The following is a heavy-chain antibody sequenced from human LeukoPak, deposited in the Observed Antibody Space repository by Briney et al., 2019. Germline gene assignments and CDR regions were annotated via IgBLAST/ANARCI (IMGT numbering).Heavy chain of an antibody. D-gene: IGHD6-19*01. Sequence: PSETLSLTCTVSGGSVSSGSYYWSWIRQPPGKGLEWIGYIYYSGSTNYNPSLKSRVTISVDTSKNQFSLKLSSVTAADTAVYYCARDSSGWYYFDSWGQGTLVTVSS. CDR2: IYYSGST. J-gene: IGHJ4*02. CDR1: GGSVSSGSYY. V-gene: IGHV4-61*01. CDR3: ARDSSGWYYFDS.